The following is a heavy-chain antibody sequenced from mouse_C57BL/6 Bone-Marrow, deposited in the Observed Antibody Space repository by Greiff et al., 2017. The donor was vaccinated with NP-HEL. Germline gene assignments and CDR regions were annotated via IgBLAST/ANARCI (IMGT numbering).Heavy chain of an antibody. Sequence: VQLQQPGAELVRPGASVKLSCTASGFNIKDDYMHWVKQRPEQGLEWIGWIDPENGDTEYASKFQGKATITADTSSNTAYLQLSSLTSEDTAVYYCTFITTVVAPTRFAYWGQGTLVTVSA. CDR3: TFITTVVAPTRFAY. CDR1: GFNIKDDY. V-gene: IGHV14-4*01. D-gene: IGHD1-1*01. J-gene: IGHJ3*01. CDR2: IDPENGDT.